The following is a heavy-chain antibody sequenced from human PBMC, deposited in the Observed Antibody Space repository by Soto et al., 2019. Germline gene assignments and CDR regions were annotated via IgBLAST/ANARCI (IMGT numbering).Heavy chain of an antibody. J-gene: IGHJ4*02. CDR2: IGSSGST. CDR1: GFTFDTYA. D-gene: IGHD3-3*01. V-gene: IGHV3-23*01. Sequence: GGSLRLSCVASGFTFDTYALNWVRQAPGKGLEWVSAIGSSGSTYYADSVKGRFTITRDTPKKTLYLQMNSLRVEDTAKYYCAKGFRSLEWYSLAPFDYWGQGALVTVSS. CDR3: AKGFRSLEWYSLAPFDY.